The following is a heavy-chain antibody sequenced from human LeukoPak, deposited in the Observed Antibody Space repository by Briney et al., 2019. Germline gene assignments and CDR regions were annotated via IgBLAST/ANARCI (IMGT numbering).Heavy chain of an antibody. CDR3: AGVPPWGGGSY. Sequence: TSVKVSCKASGFSFTNSAVQWVRQARGQGLERIGWIVVGSGDTKYAQRLKERVTITRDMSTRTAFMELSSLRSDDTAVYYCAGVPPWGGGSYWGQGTLVTVSS. J-gene: IGHJ4*02. D-gene: IGHD3-16*01. CDR1: GFSFTNSA. CDR2: IVVGSGDT. V-gene: IGHV1-58*01.